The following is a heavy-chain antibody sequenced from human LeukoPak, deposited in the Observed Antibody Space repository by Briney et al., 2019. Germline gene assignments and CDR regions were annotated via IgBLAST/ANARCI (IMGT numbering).Heavy chain of an antibody. J-gene: IGHJ4*02. Sequence: PGGSLRLSCAASGFTFSNYAMSWVRQAPGKGLEWVSAISSGGGSTYYADSVKGRFTISRDNSKNTLYLQMNSLRAEDTAVYYCARGRRDGYNPSFDYWGQGTLVTVSS. CDR3: ARGRRDGYNPSFDY. D-gene: IGHD5-24*01. CDR2: ISSGGGST. CDR1: GFTFSNYA. V-gene: IGHV3-23*01.